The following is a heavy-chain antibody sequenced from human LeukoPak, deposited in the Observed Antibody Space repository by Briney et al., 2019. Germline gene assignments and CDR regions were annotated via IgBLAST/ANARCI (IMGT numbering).Heavy chain of an antibody. J-gene: IGHJ4*02. CDR3: ARGGLLWFELSRSYFDW. D-gene: IGHD3-10*01. Sequence: PSETLSLTCAVYGGSFSGYYWSWIRQPPGKGLEWIGEINHSGSTNYNPSLKSRVTISVDTSKNQFSLKLSSVTAADTAVYYCARGGLLWFELSRSYFDWWSQGRLLSV. CDR2: INHSGST. CDR1: GGSFSGYY. V-gene: IGHV4-34*01.